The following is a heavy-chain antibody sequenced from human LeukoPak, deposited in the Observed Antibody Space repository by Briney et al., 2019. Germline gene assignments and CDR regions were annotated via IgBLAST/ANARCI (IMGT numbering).Heavy chain of an antibody. CDR2: ISSSSSYI. Sequence: GGSLRLSCAASGFTFSSYSMNWVRQAPGKGLEWVSSISSSSSYIYYADSVKGRFTISRDNAKNSLYLQMNSLRAEDTAVYYCARGNSPVGYFDYWGQGTLVTVSS. D-gene: IGHD1-26*01. CDR1: GFTFSSYS. V-gene: IGHV3-21*01. CDR3: ARGNSPVGYFDY. J-gene: IGHJ4*02.